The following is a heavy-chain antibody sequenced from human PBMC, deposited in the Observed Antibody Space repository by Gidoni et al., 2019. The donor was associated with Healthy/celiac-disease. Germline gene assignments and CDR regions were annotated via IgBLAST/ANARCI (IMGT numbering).Heavy chain of an antibody. CDR1: GFTFSSYA. J-gene: IGHJ4*02. CDR3: AKLRSDTMIEY. D-gene: IGHD3-22*01. Sequence: EVQLLESGGGLVQPGGSLRLSCAASGFTFSSYAMSWVRRAPGKGLEWVSAISGSGGSTYYADSVKGRFTISRDNAKNTLYLQMNSLRAEDTAVYYCAKLRSDTMIEYWGQGTLVTVSS. V-gene: IGHV3-23*01. CDR2: ISGSGGST.